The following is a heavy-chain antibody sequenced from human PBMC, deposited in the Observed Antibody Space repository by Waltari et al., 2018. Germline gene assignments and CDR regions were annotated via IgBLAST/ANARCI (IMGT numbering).Heavy chain of an antibody. J-gene: IGHJ4*02. CDR2: ISSGSSYI. Sequence: EMQLLESGGGLVKPGESLRLSCAASGFIFSRFSLNSVRQAPGKGLEWVASISSGSSYIYYADSMRGRFTISRDDANNSVFLQLNGLRVEDTAVYYCARSLRDGSSYPDPIVFDFWGQGNLVTVSS. V-gene: IGHV3-21*01. D-gene: IGHD2-15*01. CDR3: ARSLRDGSSYPDPIVFDF. CDR1: GFIFSRFS.